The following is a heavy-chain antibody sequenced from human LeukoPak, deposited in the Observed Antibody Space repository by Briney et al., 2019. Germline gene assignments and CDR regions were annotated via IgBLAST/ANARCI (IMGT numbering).Heavy chain of an antibody. V-gene: IGHV4-34*01. J-gene: IGHJ4*02. D-gene: IGHD6-13*01. Sequence: PSETLSLTCAVYSGSFSGYYWTWIRQPPGKGLEWIGEINHSGSTNYNPSLKSRVTISVDTSKNHFSLKLRSVTAADTAVYYCARQISWYSSLDYWGQGTQVTVSS. CDR1: SGSFSGYY. CDR3: ARQISWYSSLDY. CDR2: INHSGST.